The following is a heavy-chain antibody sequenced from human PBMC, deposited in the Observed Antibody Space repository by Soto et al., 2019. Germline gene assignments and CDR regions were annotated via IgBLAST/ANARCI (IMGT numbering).Heavy chain of an antibody. CDR1: GFTFDGFA. Sequence: EVQLVESGGGLVQPGRSLRLSCVASGFTFDGFAMHWVRQAPGKGLEWVSGINWNSALIGYADSVKGRFTISRDNGENSLYLHMRSLRPEDTALYYCAKEYYSDSNGSHFGDWGQGTLVTVSS. V-gene: IGHV3-9*01. D-gene: IGHD3-22*01. CDR3: AKEYYSDSNGSHFGD. CDR2: INWNSALI. J-gene: IGHJ4*02.